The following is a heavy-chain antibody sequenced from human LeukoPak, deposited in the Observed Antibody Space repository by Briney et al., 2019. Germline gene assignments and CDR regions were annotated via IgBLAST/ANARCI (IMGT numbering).Heavy chain of an antibody. D-gene: IGHD3-22*01. CDR1: GYTLTELS. V-gene: IGHV1-24*01. CDR3: ATGDLTYDSSGYYDY. CDR2: FDPEDGET. Sequence: GASVKVSCKVSGYTLTELSMHWVRQAPGKGLEWMGGFDPEDGETIYAQKFQGRVTMTEDTSTDTAYMELSSLRSEDTAVYYCATGDLTYDSSGYYDYWGQGTLVTVSS. J-gene: IGHJ4*02.